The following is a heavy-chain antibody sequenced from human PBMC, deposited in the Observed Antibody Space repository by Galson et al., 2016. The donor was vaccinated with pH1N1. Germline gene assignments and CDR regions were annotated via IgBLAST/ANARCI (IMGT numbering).Heavy chain of an antibody. CDR1: GGSISSSNW. J-gene: IGHJ6*02. D-gene: IGHD2-2*01. CDR2: IYHSGST. CDR3: ARVVVPAAKNIMDV. V-gene: IGHV4-4*02. Sequence: TLSLTCAVSGGSISSSNWWGWVRQPPGKGLEWIGEIYHSGSTNYNPSLKSRVTISVDKSKNQFSLKLSSVAAADTAVYYCARVVVPAAKNIMDVWGQGTTVTVSS.